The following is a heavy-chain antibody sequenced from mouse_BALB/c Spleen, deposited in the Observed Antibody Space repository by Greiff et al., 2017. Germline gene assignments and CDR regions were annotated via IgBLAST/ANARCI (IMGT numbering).Heavy chain of an antibody. V-gene: IGHV5-17*02. CDR1: GFTFSSFG. CDR2: ISSGSSTI. D-gene: IGHD1-1*01. Sequence: EVKVVESGGGLVQPGGSRKLSCAASGFTFSSFGMHWVRQAPEKGLEWVAYISSGSSTIYYADTVKGRFTISRDNPKNTLFLQMTSLRSEDTAMYYCARWATVVARYYAMDYWGQGTSVTVSS. CDR3: ARWATVVARYYAMDY. J-gene: IGHJ4*01.